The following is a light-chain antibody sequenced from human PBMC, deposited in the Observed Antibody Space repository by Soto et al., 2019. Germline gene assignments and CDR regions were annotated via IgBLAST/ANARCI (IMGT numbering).Light chain of an antibody. CDR3: QQRSNWPPIT. Sequence: EIVLTQSPATLSLSPGPRPTLSCRASQSVSSYLAWYQQKPGQAPRLLIYDASNRATGIPARFSGSGSGTDFTLTISSLEPEDFAVYYCQQRSNWPPITFGQGTRLEIK. J-gene: IGKJ5*01. CDR2: DAS. V-gene: IGKV3-11*01. CDR1: QSVSSY.